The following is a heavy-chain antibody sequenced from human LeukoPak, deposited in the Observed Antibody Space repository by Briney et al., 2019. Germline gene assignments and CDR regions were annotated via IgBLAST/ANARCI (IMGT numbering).Heavy chain of an antibody. CDR1: GYTFTSYF. Sequence: GASVKVSCKASGYTFTSYFVHWVRQAPGQGLEWMGIINPSGGSTTYAQRFQGRVTMTRDTSTSTVYVELSSLRSEDTAVYYCARGKGPTVTTAFDYWGQGTLVTVSS. J-gene: IGHJ4*02. V-gene: IGHV1-46*01. D-gene: IGHD4-17*01. CDR3: ARGKGPTVTTAFDY. CDR2: INPSGGST.